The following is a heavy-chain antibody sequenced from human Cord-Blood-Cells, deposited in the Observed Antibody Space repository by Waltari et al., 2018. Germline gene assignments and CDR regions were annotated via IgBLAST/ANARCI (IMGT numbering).Heavy chain of an antibody. V-gene: IGHV4-34*01. J-gene: IGHJ3*02. D-gene: IGHD6-25*01. CDR3: ARAPQYSGEAAFDI. CDR1: GGTFSGYY. Sequence: QVQLQQRGAGLLKASETLSLTCAVYGGTFSGYYWSWIRQPPGKGLEWIGEINHSGSTNYNPSLKGRVTLSVDTSKNQFSLKLSSVTAANTAVYYCARAPQYSGEAAFDIWGHGTMVTVSS. CDR2: INHSGST.